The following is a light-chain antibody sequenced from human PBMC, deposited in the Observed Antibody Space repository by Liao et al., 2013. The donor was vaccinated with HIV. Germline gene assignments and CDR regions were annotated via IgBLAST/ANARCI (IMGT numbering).Light chain of an antibody. CDR3: QVWDSSSDYKCV. CDR2: EDN. J-gene: IGLJ1*01. Sequence: SYELTQPPSVSVSPGQTASITCSGDRLGDKYACWYQQKPGQSPVLVIYEDNKRPSGIPERFSGSNSGNTATLTISRVEAGDEADYYCQVWDSSSDYKCVFGTGTKVTVL. V-gene: IGLV3-1*01. CDR1: RLGDKY.